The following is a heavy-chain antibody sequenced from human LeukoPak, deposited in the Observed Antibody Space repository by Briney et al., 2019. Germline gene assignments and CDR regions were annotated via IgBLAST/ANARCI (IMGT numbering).Heavy chain of an antibody. Sequence: SQTLSLTCAVSGGSISSGGYSWSWIRQPPGEGLEWIGYIYHSGSTYYNPSLKSRVTISVDRSKNQFSLKLSSVTAADTAVYYCARVRNDYVWGTETYYFDYWGQGTLVTVSS. V-gene: IGHV4-30-2*01. D-gene: IGHD3-16*01. CDR1: GGSISSGGYS. J-gene: IGHJ4*02. CDR2: IYHSGST. CDR3: ARVRNDYVWGTETYYFDY.